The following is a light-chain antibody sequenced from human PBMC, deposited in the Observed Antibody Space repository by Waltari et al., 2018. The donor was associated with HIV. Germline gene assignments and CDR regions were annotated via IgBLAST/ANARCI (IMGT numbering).Light chain of an antibody. CDR1: SSHVGPYDY. V-gene: IGLV2-8*01. J-gene: IGLJ2*01. Sequence: QSALTQPPSASGSPGQSVTISCTGTSSHVGPYDYVSWYQQHPDKAPRLIIYEVNKRPSGVPDRFSGSKSGNTASLTVSGLQAEDEADYYCTSYAGSNNLVIFGGGTKVTVL. CDR2: EVN. CDR3: TSYAGSNNLVI.